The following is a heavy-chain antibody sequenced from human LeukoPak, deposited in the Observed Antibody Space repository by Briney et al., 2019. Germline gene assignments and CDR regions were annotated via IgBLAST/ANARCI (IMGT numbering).Heavy chain of an antibody. Sequence: SQTLSLTCTVSGGSISSGGYYWSWIRQHPGKGLEWIGYIYYSGSTYYNPSLKSRVTISVDTSKNQFSLKLSSVTAADTAVYYSARVPPFAFYGMDVWGQGTTVTVSS. CDR2: IYYSGST. CDR1: GGSISSGGYY. D-gene: IGHD2-21*01. CDR3: ARVPPFAFYGMDV. J-gene: IGHJ6*02. V-gene: IGHV4-31*03.